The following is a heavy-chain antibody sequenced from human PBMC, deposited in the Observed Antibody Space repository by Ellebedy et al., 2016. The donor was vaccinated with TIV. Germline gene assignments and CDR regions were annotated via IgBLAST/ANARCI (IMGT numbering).Heavy chain of an antibody. CDR1: GGTFSSYA. J-gene: IGHJ4*02. CDR2: ISAYNGNT. Sequence: ASVKVSCKASGGTFSSYAISWVRQAPGQGLEWMGWISAYNGNTNYAQKLQGRVTMTTDTSTSTAYMELRSLRSDDTAVYYCARDASYGRLRYYYDSSGYFDYWGQGTLVTVSS. CDR3: ARDASYGRLRYYYDSSGYFDY. D-gene: IGHD3-22*01. V-gene: IGHV1-18*01.